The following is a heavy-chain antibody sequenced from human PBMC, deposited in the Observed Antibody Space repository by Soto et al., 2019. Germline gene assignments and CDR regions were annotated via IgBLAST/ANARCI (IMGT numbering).Heavy chain of an antibody. V-gene: IGHV2-5*02. J-gene: IGHJ4*02. D-gene: IGHD1-26*01. CDR2: IYWDNDK. Sequence: QITLKESGPTLVKPTQTLTLTCTFSGFPLNTSGVAVAWIRQPPGRALEWLVLIYWDNDKHYSPTLKSRLTITRDTSKNQVVLMMTNMYPVDTATYYCAHKSVGFHYFDYWGQGTLVTVSP. CDR1: GFPLNTSGVA. CDR3: AHKSVGFHYFDY.